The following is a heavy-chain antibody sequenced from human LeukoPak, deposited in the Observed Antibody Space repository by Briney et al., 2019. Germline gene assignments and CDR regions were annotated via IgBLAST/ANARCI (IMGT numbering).Heavy chain of an antibody. CDR2: ITSDGIST. Sequence: GGSLRLSCAASGFTFSNYWMHWVRQAPGKGLVWVARITSDGISTSYADSAKGRFTISRDNAKNMLYLQMNSLRAEDTAVYSCARRDCGGDCQGHWGQGTLVTVSS. V-gene: IGHV3-74*01. CDR1: GFTFSNYW. J-gene: IGHJ4*02. D-gene: IGHD2-21*01. CDR3: ARRDCGGDCQGH.